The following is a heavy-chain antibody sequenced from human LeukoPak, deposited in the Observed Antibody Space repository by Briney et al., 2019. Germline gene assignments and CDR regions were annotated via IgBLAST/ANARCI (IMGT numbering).Heavy chain of an antibody. J-gene: IGHJ4*02. Sequence: GGSLRLSCATSGITFSRHSLNWVRQAPGEGLEWVSYISSSSSTIYYADSVKGRFTISRDNAKNSLYLQMNSLRAEDTAVYYCARGAYYYEDRGQGTLVTVSS. CDR1: GITFSRHS. D-gene: IGHD3-22*01. CDR2: ISSSSSTI. CDR3: ARGAYYYED. V-gene: IGHV3-48*01.